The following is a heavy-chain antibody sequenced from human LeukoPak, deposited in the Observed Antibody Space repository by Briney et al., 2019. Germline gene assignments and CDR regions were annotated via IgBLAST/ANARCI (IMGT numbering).Heavy chain of an antibody. Sequence: GGSLRLSCTASGFTFGDYAMSWVRQAPGKGLEWVGFIRSKAYGGATEYAASVKGRFTISRDDSKSIAYLQMNSLKTEDTAVYYCTRGLLLLSTRNYYGMDVWGQGTTVTVSS. CDR1: GFTFGDYA. CDR2: IRSKAYGGAT. J-gene: IGHJ6*02. D-gene: IGHD2-21*02. V-gene: IGHV3-49*04. CDR3: TRGLLLLSTRNYYGMDV.